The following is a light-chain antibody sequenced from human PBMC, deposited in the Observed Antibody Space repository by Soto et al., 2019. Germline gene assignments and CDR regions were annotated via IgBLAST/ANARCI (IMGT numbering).Light chain of an antibody. Sequence: QPVLAQPPSASGTPGQRVTISCSGSSSNIGSNYVYWYQQLPGTAPKLLIHRNNQRPSGVPDRFSGSKSGTSVSLAISGLRSEDEADYYCAAWDDSLSGVVFGGGTKLTVL. J-gene: IGLJ2*01. V-gene: IGLV1-47*01. CDR1: SSNIGSNY. CDR3: AAWDDSLSGVV. CDR2: RNN.